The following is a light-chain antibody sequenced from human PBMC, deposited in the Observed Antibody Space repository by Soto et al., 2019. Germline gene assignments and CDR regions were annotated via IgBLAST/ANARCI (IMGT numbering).Light chain of an antibody. Sequence: QAVVTQEPSLTVSPGGTVTLTCASNTGAVTSAHYPNWSQQKPGQAPRALIYSTNNKHSWTPARFSGSLLGGKAALTLSGVPHEDEAEYYCLLYNGGVWVFGGGTKVTVL. V-gene: IGLV7-43*01. J-gene: IGLJ3*02. CDR3: LLYNGGVWV. CDR1: TGAVTSAHY. CDR2: STN.